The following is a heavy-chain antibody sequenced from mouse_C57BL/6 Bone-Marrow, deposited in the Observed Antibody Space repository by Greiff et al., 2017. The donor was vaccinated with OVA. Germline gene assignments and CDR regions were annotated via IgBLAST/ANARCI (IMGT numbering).Heavy chain of an antibody. CDR3: TRSNWSWFAY. V-gene: IGHV1-5*01. J-gene: IGHJ3*01. D-gene: IGHD4-1*02. Sequence: EVQLQQPGAELVRPGSSVKLSCKASGYTFTSYWMHWVKQRPGQGLEWIGAIYPGNSDTSYNQKFKGKAKLTAVTSASTAYMELSSLTNEDSAVYYCTRSNWSWFAYWGQGTLVTVSA. CDR2: IYPGNSDT. CDR1: GYTFTSYW.